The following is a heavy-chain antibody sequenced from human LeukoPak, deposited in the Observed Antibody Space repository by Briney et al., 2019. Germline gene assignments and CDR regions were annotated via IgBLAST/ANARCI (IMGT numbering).Heavy chain of an antibody. CDR3: AGDYGDYDPDWYFDL. J-gene: IGHJ2*01. CDR2: IYSSGNT. V-gene: IGHV4-38-2*02. CDR1: GYSISSGYY. Sequence: SETLSLTCTVSGYSISSGYYWGWIRPPPGKRLEWVGSIYSSGNTYYNPTLKSRVTISVDTSKNQFSLNLTSVTAADAAVYYCAGDYGDYDPDWYFDLWGRGTLVTVSS. D-gene: IGHD4-17*01.